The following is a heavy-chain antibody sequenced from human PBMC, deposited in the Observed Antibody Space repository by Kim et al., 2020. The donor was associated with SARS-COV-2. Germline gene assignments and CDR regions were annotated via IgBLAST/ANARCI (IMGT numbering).Heavy chain of an antibody. CDR2: IYPGDSDT. V-gene: IGHV5-51*01. Sequence: GESLKISCKGSGYSFTSYWIGWVRQMPGKGLEWMGIIYPGDSDTRYSPSFQGQVTISADKSISTAYLQWSSLKASDTAMYYCARRTVFFERDGLNVGGAWFDPWGQGTLVTVSS. D-gene: IGHD3-10*02. J-gene: IGHJ5*02. CDR1: GYSFTSYW. CDR3: ARRTVFFERDGLNVGGAWFDP.